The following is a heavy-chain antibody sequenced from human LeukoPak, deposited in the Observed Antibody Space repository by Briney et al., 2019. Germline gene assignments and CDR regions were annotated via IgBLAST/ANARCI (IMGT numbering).Heavy chain of an antibody. V-gene: IGHV3-33*08. CDR1: GFTFSNAW. D-gene: IGHD3-10*01. J-gene: IGHJ4*02. Sequence: GGSLRLSCAASGFTFSNAWMSWVRQAPGKGLEWVAIIWYDGSNKYYADSVKGRFTISRDNSKNTLYLQMNILRAEDTAVYYCARDWSYSIDYWGQGTLVTVSS. CDR2: IWYDGSNK. CDR3: ARDWSYSIDY.